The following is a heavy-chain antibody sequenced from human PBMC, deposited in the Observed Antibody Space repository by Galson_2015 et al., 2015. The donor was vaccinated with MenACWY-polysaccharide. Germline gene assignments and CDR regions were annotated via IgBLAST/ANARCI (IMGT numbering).Heavy chain of an antibody. D-gene: IGHD3-16*01. J-gene: IGHJ2*01. V-gene: IGHV2-5*02. CDR3: AHWQRFTFGGVKRYFDL. Sequence: PALVKPTQTLTLTCTFSGFSLSTSGVGVGWIRQPPGKALEWLALIYWDDDKRYSPSLKSRLTITKDTSKNQVVLTMTNMDPVDTATYYCAHWQRFTFGGVKRYFDLWGRGTLVTVSS. CDR1: GFSLSTSGVG. CDR2: IYWDDDK.